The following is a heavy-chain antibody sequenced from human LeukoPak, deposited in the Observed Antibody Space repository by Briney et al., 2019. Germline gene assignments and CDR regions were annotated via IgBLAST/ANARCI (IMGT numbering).Heavy chain of an antibody. CDR1: GGTFSSYA. CDR2: IIPIFGTA. D-gene: IGHD2-2*01. CDR3: ARGPLGCSSTSCSSLYYYYYYMDV. J-gene: IGHJ6*03. V-gene: IGHV1-69*05. Sequence: GSSVKVSCKAPGGTFSSYAISWVRQAPGQGLEWMGGIIPIFGTANYAQKFQGRVTITTDESTSTAYMELSSLRSEDTAVYYCARGPLGCSSTSCSSLYYYYYYMDVWGKGTTVTVSS.